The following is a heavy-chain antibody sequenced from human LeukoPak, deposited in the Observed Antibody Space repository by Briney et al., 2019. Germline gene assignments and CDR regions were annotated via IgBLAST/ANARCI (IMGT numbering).Heavy chain of an antibody. CDR3: AKDPSIAAAGN. J-gene: IGHJ4*02. CDR1: GFTFSSYE. V-gene: IGHV3-48*03. Sequence: PGGSLRLSCAASGFTFSSYEMNWVRQAPGKGLEWVSYISSSGSTIYYADSVKGRFTISRDNAKNSLYLQMNSLRAEDTAVYYCAKDPSIAAAGNWGQGTLVTVSS. D-gene: IGHD6-13*01. CDR2: ISSSGSTI.